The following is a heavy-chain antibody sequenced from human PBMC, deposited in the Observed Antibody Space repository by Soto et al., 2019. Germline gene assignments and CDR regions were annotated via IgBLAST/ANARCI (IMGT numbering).Heavy chain of an antibody. CDR1: GGTFSSYT. CDR2: IIPILGIA. CDR3: AREYCSSTSCYEFDY. J-gene: IGHJ4*02. V-gene: IGHV1-69*04. Sequence: GASVKVSCKASGGTFSSYTISWVRQAPGQGLEWMGRIIPILGIANYAQKFQGRVTITADKSTSTAYMELSSLRSEDTAVYYCAREYCSSTSCYEFDYWGQGTLVTVSS. D-gene: IGHD2-2*01.